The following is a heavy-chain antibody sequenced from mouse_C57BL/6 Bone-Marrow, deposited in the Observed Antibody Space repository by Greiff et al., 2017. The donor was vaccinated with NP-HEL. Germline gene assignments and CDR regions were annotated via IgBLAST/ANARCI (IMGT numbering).Heavy chain of an antibody. D-gene: IGHD1-1*01. CDR1: GFTFSSYT. Sequence: EVKLVESGGGLVKPGGSLKLSCAASGFTFSSYTMSWVRQTPEKRLEWVATISGGGGNSYYPDSVKGRFTISRDNAKNTLYLQMSSLRSEDTALYYCARRDYGSSYAMDYWGQGTSVTVSS. CDR3: ARRDYGSSYAMDY. CDR2: ISGGGGNS. V-gene: IGHV5-9*01. J-gene: IGHJ4*01.